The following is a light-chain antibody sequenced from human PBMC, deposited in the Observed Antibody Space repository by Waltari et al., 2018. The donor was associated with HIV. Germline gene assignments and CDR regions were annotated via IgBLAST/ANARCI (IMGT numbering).Light chain of an antibody. Sequence: IQMTQSPSILSASVGDRITITCRASQNVDSWLAWYQQSPGRAPKLLIYKASTLEYRVPARFTGSGSGTNFTLTINSLHPDDFATYYCQQYNSDFYTFGLGTRLDLK. V-gene: IGKV1-5*03. CDR1: QNVDSW. J-gene: IGKJ2*01. CDR2: KAS. CDR3: QQYNSDFYT.